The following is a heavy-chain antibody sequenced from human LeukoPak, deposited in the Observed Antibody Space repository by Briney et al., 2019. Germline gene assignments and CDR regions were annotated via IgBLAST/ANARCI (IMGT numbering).Heavy chain of an antibody. Sequence: SQTLSLTCTVSGGSISSDIYYWSWIRQPAGKGLEWIGRIYSSGSTNYNPSLKSRVTISVDTSKEQFSLKLSSVTAADTAVYYCASSLYGDFDYWGQGTLVTVSS. CDR3: ASSLYGDFDY. J-gene: IGHJ4*02. CDR2: IYSSGST. CDR1: GGSISSDIYY. D-gene: IGHD4-17*01. V-gene: IGHV4-61*02.